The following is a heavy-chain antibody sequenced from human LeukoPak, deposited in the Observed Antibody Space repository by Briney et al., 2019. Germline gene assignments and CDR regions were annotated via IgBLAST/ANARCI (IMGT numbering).Heavy chain of an antibody. CDR2: IYYSEST. CDR1: GGSFSGYY. Sequence: SETLSLTCAVYGGSFSGYYWSWIRQPPGKGLEWIGYIYYSESTNYNPSLKSRVTISVDTSKNQFSLKLNSVTAADTAVYYCARATHYSNYRHHYYYMDVWGKGTTVTVSS. D-gene: IGHD4-11*01. V-gene: IGHV4-59*01. CDR3: ARATHYSNYRHHYYYMDV. J-gene: IGHJ6*03.